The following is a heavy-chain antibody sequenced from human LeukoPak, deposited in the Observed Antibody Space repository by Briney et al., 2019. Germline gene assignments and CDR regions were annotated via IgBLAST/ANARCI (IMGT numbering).Heavy chain of an antibody. CDR2: ISYSGST. J-gene: IGHJ4*02. CDR1: GGSISSYY. D-gene: IGHD2-15*01. Sequence: SETLSLTCTVSGGSISSYYWSWIRQPPGKGLEWIACISYSGSTKYNPSLKSRVTISVDTSKNQLSLKLSSVTAADTAVYYCASRLCSGGSCFPHYSDYWGQGTLVTVSS. V-gene: IGHV4-59*01. CDR3: ASRLCSGGSCFPHYSDY.